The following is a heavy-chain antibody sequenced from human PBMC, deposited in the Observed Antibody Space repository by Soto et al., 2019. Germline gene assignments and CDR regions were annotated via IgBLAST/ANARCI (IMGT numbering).Heavy chain of an antibody. CDR3: ARDGGLRLGELSFDY. CDR2: INPNSGGT. D-gene: IGHD3-16*02. J-gene: IGHJ4*02. Sequence: QVQLVQSGAEVKKPGASVKVSCKASGYTFTGYYMHWVRQAPGQGLEWMGWINPNSGGTNYAQKFQGWVTMTRDTSXXTAYMELSRLRSDDTAVYYCARDGGLRLGELSFDYWGQGTLVTVSS. V-gene: IGHV1-2*04. CDR1: GYTFTGYY.